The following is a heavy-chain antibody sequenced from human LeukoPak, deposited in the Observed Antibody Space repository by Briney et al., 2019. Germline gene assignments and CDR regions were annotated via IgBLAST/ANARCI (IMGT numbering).Heavy chain of an antibody. CDR1: GGSISSYY. CDR2: IYYSGST. V-gene: IGHV4-59*08. J-gene: IGHJ4*02. CDR3: ARASYSYDINGWVPFDY. D-gene: IGHD3-22*01. Sequence: SETLSLTCTVSGGSISSYYWSWIRQPPGKGLEWIGYIYYSGSTNYNPSLKSRVTISVDTPKNQFSLKLSSVTAADTAVYYCARASYSYDINGWVPFDYWGQGTLVTVSS.